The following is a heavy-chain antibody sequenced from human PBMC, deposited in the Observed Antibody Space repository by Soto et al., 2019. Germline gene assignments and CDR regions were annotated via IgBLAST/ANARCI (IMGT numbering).Heavy chain of an antibody. D-gene: IGHD2-2*01. CDR2: ISYDGSNK. CDR1: GFTFSSYG. J-gene: IGHJ6*02. V-gene: IGHV3-30*18. CDR3: AKDPEDIVVVPAATRGYYYYGMDV. Sequence: QVQLVESGGGVVQPGRSLRLSCAASGFTFSSYGMHWVREAPGKGLEWVAVISYDGSNKYYADSVKGRFTISRDNSKNTLYLQMNSLRAEDTAVYYCAKDPEDIVVVPAATRGYYYYGMDVWGQGTTVTVSS.